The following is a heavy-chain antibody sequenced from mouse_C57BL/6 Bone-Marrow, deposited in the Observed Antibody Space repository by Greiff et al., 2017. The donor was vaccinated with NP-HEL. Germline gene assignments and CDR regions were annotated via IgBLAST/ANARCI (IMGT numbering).Heavy chain of an antibody. J-gene: IGHJ4*01. D-gene: IGHD2-1*01. CDR3: ARLGNLLWPSIAMDY. Sequence: EVKVEESGGGLVQPGGSLKLSCAASGFTFSDYYMYWVRQTPEKRLEWVAYISNGGGSTYYPDTVKGRFTISRDNAKNTLYLQMSRLKSEDTAMYYCARLGNLLWPSIAMDYWGQGTSVTVSS. V-gene: IGHV5-12*01. CDR1: GFTFSDYY. CDR2: ISNGGGST.